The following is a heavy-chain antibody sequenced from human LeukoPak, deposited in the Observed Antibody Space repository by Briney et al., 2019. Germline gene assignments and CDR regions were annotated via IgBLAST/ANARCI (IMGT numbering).Heavy chain of an antibody. J-gene: IGHJ4*02. Sequence: PGGSLRLSCTSSGFTFGDHAMSWVRQAPGKGLEWVSYISSSGSTIYYADSVKGRFTISRDNAKNSLYLQMNSLRAEDTAVYYCARDTYNGRFDYWGQGTLVTVSS. CDR1: GFTFGDHA. CDR3: ARDTYNGRFDY. CDR2: ISSSGSTI. V-gene: IGHV3-48*03. D-gene: IGHD1-14*01.